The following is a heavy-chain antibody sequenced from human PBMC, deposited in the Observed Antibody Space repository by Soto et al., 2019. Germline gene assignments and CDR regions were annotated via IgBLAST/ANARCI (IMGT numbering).Heavy chain of an antibody. CDR2: INHSGST. V-gene: IGHV4-34*01. CDR3: ARGRYCSSPSCYRWFDP. Sequence: QVQLQQWGAGLLKPSETLSLTCAVYGGSFSGYYWSWIRQPPGKGLEWIGEINHSGSTNYNPSLKGRVTIAVDTSKNQFSLKLSSVTAADTAVYYCARGRYCSSPSCYRWFDPWGQGTLVTVSS. D-gene: IGHD2-2*01. CDR1: GGSFSGYY. J-gene: IGHJ5*02.